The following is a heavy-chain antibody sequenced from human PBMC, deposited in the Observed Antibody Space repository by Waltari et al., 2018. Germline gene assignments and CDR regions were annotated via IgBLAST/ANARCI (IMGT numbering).Heavy chain of an antibody. CDR2: INQDGSEK. CDR1: GFTFSDHW. J-gene: IGHJ6*02. CDR3: SRSLDI. Sequence: EVQLLESGGGLVQVGGSLRLSCTGSGFTFSDHWMDWVRQTPGKGLEWVANINQDGSEKYYLDSVRGRFTISRDNAKNSVYLQINSLRDEDTAVYYCSRSLDIWGQGTTVTVSS. V-gene: IGHV3-7*01.